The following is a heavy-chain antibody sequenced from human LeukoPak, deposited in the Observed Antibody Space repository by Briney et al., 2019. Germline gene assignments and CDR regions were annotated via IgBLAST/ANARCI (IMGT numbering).Heavy chain of an antibody. CDR1: GFTFSSYG. Sequence: GGSLRLSCTASGFTFSSYGMHWVRQAPGKGLEWVAVISYDGSNKYYADSVKGRFTISRDNSKNTLYLQMNSLRAEDTAVYYCAKDGHSSGWYYFDYWSQGTLVTVSS. J-gene: IGHJ4*02. CDR3: AKDGHSSGWYYFDY. D-gene: IGHD6-19*01. CDR2: ISYDGSNK. V-gene: IGHV3-30*18.